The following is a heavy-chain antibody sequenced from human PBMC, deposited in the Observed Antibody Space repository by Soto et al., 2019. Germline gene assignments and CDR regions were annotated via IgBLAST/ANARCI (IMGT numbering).Heavy chain of an antibody. D-gene: IGHD7-27*01. Sequence: QVQLVESGGGVVQPGRSLRLSCAASGFTFGNFGIHWVRQAPGKGLEWVADISSDGSRKFYADSVKGRFTISRDNSKNTMYLQMNSLRTADKAVSFCAGGCSGSTNWFYFDFWGQGILVTVSS. CDR2: ISSDGSRK. CDR1: GFTFGNFG. CDR3: AGGCSGSTNWFYFDF. J-gene: IGHJ4*02. V-gene: IGHV3-30*03.